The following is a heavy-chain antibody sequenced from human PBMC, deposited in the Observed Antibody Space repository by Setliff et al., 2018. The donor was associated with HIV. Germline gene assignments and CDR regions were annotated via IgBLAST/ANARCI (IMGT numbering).Heavy chain of an antibody. J-gene: IGHJ4*02. CDR3: ARRLLRGVRGPPCFDY. Sequence: SETLSLTCAVYGRSLSGYYWGWIRQSPGKGLEWIGSIYYSGTTYYNPSLKSRATVSVDTSKNQFSLILTSVTAADTAVYYCARRLLRGVRGPPCFDYWGQGTLVTVSS. CDR1: GRSLSGYY. CDR2: IYYSGTT. D-gene: IGHD3-10*01. V-gene: IGHV4-34*11.